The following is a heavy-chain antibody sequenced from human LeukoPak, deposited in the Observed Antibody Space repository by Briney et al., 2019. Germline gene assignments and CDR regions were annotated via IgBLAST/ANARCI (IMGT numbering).Heavy chain of an antibody. CDR3: ARANQNYFDY. CDR2: IVPNNGGT. CDR1: GYTFAGYY. Sequence: ASVKVSCKTSGYTFAGYYMHWVRQAPGQGLEWMGWIVPNNGGTNYAQKFQGRVTMTRDTSISTAFMELSRLRSDDTVIYYCARANQNYFDYWGQGTLVTVSS. V-gene: IGHV1-2*02. D-gene: IGHD1-14*01. J-gene: IGHJ4*02.